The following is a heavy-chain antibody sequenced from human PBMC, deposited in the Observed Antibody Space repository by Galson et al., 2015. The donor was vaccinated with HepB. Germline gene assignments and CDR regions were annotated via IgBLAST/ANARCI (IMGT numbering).Heavy chain of an antibody. CDR3: ARAPERLVPAAIVEFDY. J-gene: IGHJ4*02. Sequence: SVKVSCKASGYTFTSYYMHWVRQAPGQGLEWMGIINPSGGSTSYAQKFQGRVTMTRDTSTSTVYMELSSLRSEDTAVYYCARAPERLVPAAIVEFDYWGQGTLVTVSS. CDR1: GYTFTSYY. V-gene: IGHV1-46*01. D-gene: IGHD2-2*02. CDR2: INPSGGST.